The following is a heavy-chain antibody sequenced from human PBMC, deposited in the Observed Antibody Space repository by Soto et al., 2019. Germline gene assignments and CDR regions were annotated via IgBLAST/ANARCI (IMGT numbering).Heavy chain of an antibody. Sequence: QVQLVQSAGEVKKPGASAIVSCQASGYTFRNYIIAWLRQAPGQGLEWMGWISPDNGNTNYARQFRGRVTLPTDTSTSAAYLELRTLGSDDAATYYCARYCAGNACYSRHYYAMDVWGQGTTVYVSS. CDR1: GYTFRNYI. D-gene: IGHD2-21*02. J-gene: IGHJ6*01. V-gene: IGHV1-18*01. CDR2: ISPDNGNT. CDR3: ARYCAGNACYSRHYYAMDV.